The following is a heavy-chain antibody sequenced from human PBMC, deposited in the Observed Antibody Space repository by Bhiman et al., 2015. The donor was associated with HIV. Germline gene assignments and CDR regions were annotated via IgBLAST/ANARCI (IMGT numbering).Heavy chain of an antibody. CDR3: ARDPTTVTTAEYEYYFDY. D-gene: IGHD4-17*01. CDR1: GFTFRTYS. Sequence: EVQLVESGGGLVKPGGSLRFSCAASGFTFRTYSMNWVRQAPGKGLEWVSSISSSSSYIYYADSVKGRFTISRDNAKNSLYLQMNSLRAEDTAVYYCARDPTTVTTAEYEYYFDYWGQGTLVTVSS. J-gene: IGHJ4*02. CDR2: ISSSSSYI. V-gene: IGHV3-21*03.